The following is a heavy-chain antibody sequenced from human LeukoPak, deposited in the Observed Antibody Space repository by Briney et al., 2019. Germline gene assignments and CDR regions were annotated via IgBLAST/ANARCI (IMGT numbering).Heavy chain of an antibody. D-gene: IGHD3-22*01. CDR2: ISYDGSNK. J-gene: IGHJ4*02. Sequence: GRSLRLSCAASGFTFSSYAMHWVRQAPGKGLEWVAVISYDGSNKYYADSVKGRFTISRDNSKNTLYLQMNSLRAEDTAVYYCARDPRRYYYDSSGYPDYWGQGTLVTVSS. CDR1: GFTFSSYA. V-gene: IGHV3-30-3*01. CDR3: ARDPRRYYYDSSGYPDY.